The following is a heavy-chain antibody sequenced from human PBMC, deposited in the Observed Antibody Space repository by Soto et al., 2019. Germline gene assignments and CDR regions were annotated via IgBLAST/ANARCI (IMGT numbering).Heavy chain of an antibody. CDR1: GGSIRSSRYY. Sequence: SXTQSLTCAVAGGSIRSSRYYWGWISNPPGKGLEWIGSIYYSGSTYYNPSLKSRVTISVDTSKNQFSLKLSSVTAADTAVYYCANSQVTYCTNGVCYSDNWFDPWGQGTWVTVSA. V-gene: IGHV4-39*01. J-gene: IGHJ5*02. CDR2: IYYSGST. CDR3: ANSQVTYCTNGVCYSDNWFDP. D-gene: IGHD2-8*01.